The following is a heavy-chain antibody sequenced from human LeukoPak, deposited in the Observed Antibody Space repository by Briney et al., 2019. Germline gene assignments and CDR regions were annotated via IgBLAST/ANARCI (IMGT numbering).Heavy chain of an antibody. V-gene: IGHV3-7*01. CDR2: IKQDGSEK. J-gene: IGHJ4*02. CDR1: GFTFSSYW. D-gene: IGHD1-1*01. Sequence: GGSLRLSCAASGFTFSSYWTSWVRQAPGKGLEWVANIKQDGSEKYYVDSVKGRFAISRDNAKNSLYLQMNSLRAEDTAVYYCARDPNEPAYFDYWGQGTLVTVSS. CDR3: ARDPNEPAYFDY.